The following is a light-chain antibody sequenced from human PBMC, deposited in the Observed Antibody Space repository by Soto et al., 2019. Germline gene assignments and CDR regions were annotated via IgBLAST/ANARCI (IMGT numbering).Light chain of an antibody. Sequence: EIQMTQSPSTLSASVGDRVTITCLASQSISSWLAWYQQKPGKAPKLLIYDASSLESGVPSRFSGSTSGTEFTLTISSLQPDDFATYYCQQYNSYSPTFGQGTKVDIK. CDR2: DAS. V-gene: IGKV1-5*01. CDR3: QQYNSYSPT. J-gene: IGKJ1*01. CDR1: QSISSW.